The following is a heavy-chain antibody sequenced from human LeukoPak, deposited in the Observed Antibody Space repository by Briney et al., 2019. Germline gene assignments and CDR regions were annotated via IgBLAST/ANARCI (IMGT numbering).Heavy chain of an antibody. CDR2: IKEDGTEQ. V-gene: IGHV3-7*01. CDR1: GFTFSNYW. J-gene: IGHJ3*02. CDR3: ARESAPENDAFDI. Sequence: GGSLRLSCAASGFTFSNYWMSWVRQAPGKGLEWVANIKEDGTEQYYVDSVKGRFTISRDNAKNSLYLQMNSLRAEDTAVYYCARESAPENDAFDIWGQGTMVTVSS.